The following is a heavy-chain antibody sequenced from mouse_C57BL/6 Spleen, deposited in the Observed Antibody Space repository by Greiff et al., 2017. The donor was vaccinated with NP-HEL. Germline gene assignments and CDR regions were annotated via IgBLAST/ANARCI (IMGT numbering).Heavy chain of an antibody. CDR2: ISNLAYSI. CDR3: ARQHYYGSSYGWYFDV. Sequence: EVQRVESGGGLVQPGGSLKLSCAASGFTFSDYGMAWVRQAPRKGPEWVAFISNLAYSIYYADTVTGRFTISRENAKNTLYLEMSSLRSEDTAMYYCARQHYYGSSYGWYFDVWGTGTTVTVSS. J-gene: IGHJ1*03. V-gene: IGHV5-15*01. D-gene: IGHD1-1*01. CDR1: GFTFSDYG.